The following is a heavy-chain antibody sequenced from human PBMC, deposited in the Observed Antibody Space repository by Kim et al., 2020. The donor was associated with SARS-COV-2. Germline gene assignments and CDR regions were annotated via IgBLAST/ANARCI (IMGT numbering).Heavy chain of an antibody. V-gene: IGHV3-23*01. CDR2: ISGSGGST. Sequence: GGSLRLSCAASGFTFSSYAMSWVRQAPGKGLEWVSAISGSGGSTYYADSVKGRFTISRDNSKNTLYLQMNSLRAEDTAVYYCAKDDLGFFVDSSGYYTYWYFDLWGRGTLVTVSS. D-gene: IGHD3-22*01. J-gene: IGHJ2*01. CDR1: GFTFSSYA. CDR3: AKDDLGFFVDSSGYYTYWYFDL.